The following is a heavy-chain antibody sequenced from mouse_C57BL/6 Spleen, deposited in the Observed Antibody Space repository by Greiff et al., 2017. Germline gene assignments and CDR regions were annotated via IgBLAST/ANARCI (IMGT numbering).Heavy chain of an antibody. V-gene: IGHV1-80*01. Sequence: QVQLKQSGAELVKPGASVKISCKASGYAFSSYWMNWVKQRPGKGLEWIGQIYPGDGDTNYNGKFKGKATLTADKSSSTAYMQLSSLTSEDSAVYFCARWGTTVAANYWGQGTTLTVSS. J-gene: IGHJ2*01. CDR2: IYPGDGDT. CDR3: ARWGTTVAANY. CDR1: GYAFSSYW. D-gene: IGHD1-1*01.